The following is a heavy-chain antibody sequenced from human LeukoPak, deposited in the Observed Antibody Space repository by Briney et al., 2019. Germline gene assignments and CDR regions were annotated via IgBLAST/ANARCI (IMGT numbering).Heavy chain of an antibody. Sequence: PGGSLRLSCAASGFTFSDYYMSWIRQAPGKGLEWVSYISSSGSTIYYADSVKGRFTISRDNAKNSLYLQMNSLRAEDTAVYYCAREYSSSTYYYYMDVWGQGTTVTVSS. D-gene: IGHD6-6*01. CDR1: GFTFSDYY. J-gene: IGHJ6*03. CDR2: ISSSGSTI. V-gene: IGHV3-11*01. CDR3: AREYSSSTYYYYMDV.